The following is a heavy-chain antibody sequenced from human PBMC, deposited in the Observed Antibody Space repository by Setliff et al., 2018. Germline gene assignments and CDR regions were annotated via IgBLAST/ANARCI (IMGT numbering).Heavy chain of an antibody. V-gene: IGHV4-61*02. CDR2: IYASGST. J-gene: IGHJ4*02. Sequence: SETLSLTCTVSGGSISSDSDYWSWIRQSAGKGLEWIGRIYASGSTEYNPSLGSRVTISVDTSRNQFSLQLSSVTSADTAIYYCTKGRVGLAARAGYWGQGTLVTLSS. CDR3: TKGRVGLAARAGY. CDR1: GGSISSDSDY. D-gene: IGHD1-26*01.